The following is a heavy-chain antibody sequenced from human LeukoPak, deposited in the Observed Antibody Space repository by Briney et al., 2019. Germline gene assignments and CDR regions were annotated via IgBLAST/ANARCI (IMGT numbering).Heavy chain of an antibody. CDR1: GGSISSYY. Sequence: PSETLSLTCTVSGGSISSYYWSWIRQPPGKGLEWIGHIHYSGSTNYNPSLKSRVTMSVDTSKNQFSLKLSSVIAADTAVYYCARVYSSGWFWFDPWGQGTPVTVSS. V-gene: IGHV4-59*01. D-gene: IGHD6-19*01. CDR3: ARVYSSGWFWFDP. J-gene: IGHJ5*02. CDR2: IHYSGST.